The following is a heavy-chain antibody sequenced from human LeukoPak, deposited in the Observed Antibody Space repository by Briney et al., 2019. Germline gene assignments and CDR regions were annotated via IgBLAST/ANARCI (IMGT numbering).Heavy chain of an antibody. Sequence: ASVKVSCKASGGAFSSYAISWVRQAPGQGLEWMGGIIPIFGTANYAQKFQGRVTITTDESTSTAYMELSSLRSEDTAVYYCAAQYYYDSSGYRFDYWGQGTLVTVSS. CDR2: IIPIFGTA. CDR3: AAQYYYDSSGYRFDY. CDR1: GGAFSSYA. D-gene: IGHD3-22*01. V-gene: IGHV1-69*05. J-gene: IGHJ4*02.